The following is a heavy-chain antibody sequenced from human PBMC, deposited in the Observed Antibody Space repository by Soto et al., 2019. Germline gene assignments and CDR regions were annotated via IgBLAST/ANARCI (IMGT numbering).Heavy chain of an antibody. V-gene: IGHV3-23*01. J-gene: IGHJ3*02. D-gene: IGHD5-18*01. CDR2: ISGSGGST. CDR1: XXXXXXXX. Sequence: EVQLLESGGGLXXPXXSXXLXXXXSXXXXXXXXXXWVRQAPGKGLEWVSTISGSGGSTYYADSVKGRFTISRDNSKNTLYRQMNSLRAEDTAVYYCAKGFEGSWIQLWLPGAFDIWGQGTMVTVSS. CDR3: AKGFEGSWIQLWLPGAFDI.